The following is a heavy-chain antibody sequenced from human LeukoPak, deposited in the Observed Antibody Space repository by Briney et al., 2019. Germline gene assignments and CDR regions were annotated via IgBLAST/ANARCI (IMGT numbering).Heavy chain of an antibody. V-gene: IGHV5-51*01. CDR2: IYPGDYDT. D-gene: IGHD3-16*02. Sequence: KPGESLQISCQGSGSPFTSYWIGWVRQVPGKGLEWMGIIYPGDYDTRYSPSFEGQVTISAGKSLSTSYLQWSSLKAADTAMYYCARQVYEYVWGSYRYFDYWGQGTLVTVSS. J-gene: IGHJ4*02. CDR1: GSPFTSYW. CDR3: ARQVYEYVWGSYRYFDY.